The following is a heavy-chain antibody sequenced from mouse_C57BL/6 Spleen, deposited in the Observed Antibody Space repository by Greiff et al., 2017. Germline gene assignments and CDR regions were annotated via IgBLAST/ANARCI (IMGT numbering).Heavy chain of an antibody. CDR1: GYTFTSYW. Sequence: QVQLQQPGAELVRPGSSVKLSCKASGYTFTSYWLDWVKQRPGQGLEWIGNIYPSDSETHYNQQFKDKATLTVDKSSSTAYMQLSSLPSEDSAVYYCARRADCGSRSYWYFDVWGTGTTVTVSS. V-gene: IGHV1-61*01. D-gene: IGHD1-1*01. CDR2: IYPSDSET. J-gene: IGHJ1*03. CDR3: ARRADCGSRSYWYFDV.